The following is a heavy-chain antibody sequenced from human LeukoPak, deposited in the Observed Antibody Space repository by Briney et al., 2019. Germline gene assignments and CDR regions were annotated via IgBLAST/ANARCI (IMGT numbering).Heavy chain of an antibody. CDR2: IITSGSNT. CDR1: GFTFSHYD. D-gene: IGHD6-6*01. Sequence: GGSLRLSCAASGFTFSHYDMTWVRQAPGKGLEWVSGIITSGSNTYYADSVKGRFTISRDNSKNTLYLQMNSLRAEDTALYYCAKTVRRSFDIWGQGTMVTVCS. J-gene: IGHJ3*02. V-gene: IGHV3-23*01. CDR3: AKTVRRSFDI.